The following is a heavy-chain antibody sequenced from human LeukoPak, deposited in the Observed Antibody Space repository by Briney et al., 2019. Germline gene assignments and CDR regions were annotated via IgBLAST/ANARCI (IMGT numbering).Heavy chain of an antibody. J-gene: IGHJ5*02. CDR2: ISSSSSYI. CDR3: ARGTELLWFGEFYINWFDP. V-gene: IGHV3-21*01. Sequence: PGGSLRLSCAASGFTFSSYSMNWVRQAPGKGLEWVSSISSSSSYIYYADSVKGRFTISRDNAKNSLYLQMNSLRAEDTAVYYCARGTELLWFGEFYINWFDPWGQGTLVTVSS. D-gene: IGHD3-10*01. CDR1: GFTFSSYS.